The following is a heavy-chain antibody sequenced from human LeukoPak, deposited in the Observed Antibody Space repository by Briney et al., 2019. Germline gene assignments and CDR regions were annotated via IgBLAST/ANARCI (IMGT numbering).Heavy chain of an antibody. J-gene: IGHJ4*02. CDR3: AYVPAASLRYYFDY. D-gene: IGHD2-2*01. V-gene: IGHV3-30*04. CDR2: ISYDGSNK. CDR1: GFTFSSYA. Sequence: GGSLRLSCAASGFTFSSYAMHWVRQAPGKGLEWVAVISYDGSNKYYADSVKGRFTISRDNSKNTLYLQMNSLRAEDTAVYYCAYVPAASLRYYFDYWGQGTLVTVSS.